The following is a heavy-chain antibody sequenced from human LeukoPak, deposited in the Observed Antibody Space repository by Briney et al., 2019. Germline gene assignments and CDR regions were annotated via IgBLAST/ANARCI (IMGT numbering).Heavy chain of an antibody. Sequence: GGSLRLSCAASGFTFSSYEMNWVRQAPGKGLEWVSYISSSGSTIYYADSVKGRFTISRDNAKNSLYLQMNSLRAEDTAVYYCARDRSPLDGTFDYWGQGTLVTVSS. D-gene: IGHD1-1*01. J-gene: IGHJ4*02. CDR2: ISSSGSTI. V-gene: IGHV3-48*03. CDR3: ARDRSPLDGTFDY. CDR1: GFTFSSYE.